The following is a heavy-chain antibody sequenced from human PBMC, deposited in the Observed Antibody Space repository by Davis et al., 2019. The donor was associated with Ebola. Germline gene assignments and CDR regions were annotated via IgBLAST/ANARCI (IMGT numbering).Heavy chain of an antibody. CDR1: GGTFSSYA. Sequence: SVKVSCKASGGTFSSYAISWVRQAPGQGLEWMGGIIPIFGTANYAQKFQGRVTITADKSTSTAYMELSSLRSEDTAVYFCARGGVAYSDLDYWGQGTLVAVSS. CDR3: ARGGVAYSDLDY. CDR2: IIPIFGTA. J-gene: IGHJ4*02. V-gene: IGHV1-69*06. D-gene: IGHD2-21*01.